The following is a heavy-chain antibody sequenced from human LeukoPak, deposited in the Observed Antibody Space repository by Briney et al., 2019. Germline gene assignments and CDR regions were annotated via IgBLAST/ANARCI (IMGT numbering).Heavy chain of an antibody. J-gene: IGHJ3*02. V-gene: IGHV3-64*01. CDR3: AKVSLNMVNDAFDI. Sequence: TGGSLRLSCAASGFTFDIYAMHWGRQVPGRGLEYVSAISSNGGSTYYANSVKGRFIISRDNSKNTLYLQMGSLRAEDTAMYYCAKVSLNMVNDAFDIWGQGTMVSVSS. CDR1: GFTFDIYA. D-gene: IGHD4/OR15-4a*01. CDR2: ISSNGGST.